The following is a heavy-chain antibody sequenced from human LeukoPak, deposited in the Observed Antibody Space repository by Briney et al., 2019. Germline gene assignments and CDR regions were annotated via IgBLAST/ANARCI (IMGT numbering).Heavy chain of an antibody. J-gene: IGHJ4*02. CDR2: IKAKAHGCTI. Sequence: GGSLRLSCAASGFTFSSYAMHWVRQAPGKGLEWVGRIKAKAHGCTIEYAAPVKVRFTISRDDSKNTLYLQMNSLKTEDTAVYYCTTDGVGVEGATYDNWGQGTLVSVSS. V-gene: IGHV3-15*01. CDR1: GFTFSSYA. D-gene: IGHD1-26*01. CDR3: TTDGVGVEGATYDN.